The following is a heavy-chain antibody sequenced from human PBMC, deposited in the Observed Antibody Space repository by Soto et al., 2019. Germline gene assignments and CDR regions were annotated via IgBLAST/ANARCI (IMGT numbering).Heavy chain of an antibody. Sequence: PGGSLRLSCAASGFIFSSYSMNWVRQAPGKGLEWVSFISRSSSYIYYADSVKGRFTISRDNAKNSLYLQMNSLRAEDTAVYYCARDQGGYGYLFDYWGQGTLVTVSS. V-gene: IGHV3-21*01. CDR3: ARDQGGYGYLFDY. J-gene: IGHJ4*02. D-gene: IGHD5-18*01. CDR2: ISRSSSYI. CDR1: GFIFSSYS.